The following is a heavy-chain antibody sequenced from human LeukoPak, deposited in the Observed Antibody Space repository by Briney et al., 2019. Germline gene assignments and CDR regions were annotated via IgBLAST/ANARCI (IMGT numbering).Heavy chain of an antibody. CDR2: ISSSSTYI. CDR3: AKDPLKPEPYCSGGSCYAYYYGMDV. Sequence: GGSLRLSCAASGFTFSSYNMNWVRQAPGKGLEWVSSISSSSTYIYCADTVKGRFTISRDNSKNTLYLQMNSLRAEDTAVYYCAKDPLKPEPYCSGGSCYAYYYGMDVWGQGTTVTVSS. V-gene: IGHV3-21*04. D-gene: IGHD2-15*01. CDR1: GFTFSSYN. J-gene: IGHJ6*02.